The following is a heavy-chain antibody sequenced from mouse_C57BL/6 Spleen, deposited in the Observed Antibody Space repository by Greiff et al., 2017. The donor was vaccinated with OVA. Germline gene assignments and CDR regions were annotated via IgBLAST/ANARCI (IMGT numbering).Heavy chain of an antibody. CDR1: GYTFTSYW. V-gene: IGHV1-69*01. Sequence: QVQLQQPGAELVMPGASVKLSCKASGYTFTSYWMHWVKQRPGQGLEWIGEIDPSDSYTNYNQKFKGKSTLTVDKSSSTAYMQLSSLTSEDSAVYYCARGRAYYSNCDYWGQGTTLTVSS. J-gene: IGHJ2*01. CDR3: ARGRAYYSNCDY. CDR2: IDPSDSYT. D-gene: IGHD2-5*01.